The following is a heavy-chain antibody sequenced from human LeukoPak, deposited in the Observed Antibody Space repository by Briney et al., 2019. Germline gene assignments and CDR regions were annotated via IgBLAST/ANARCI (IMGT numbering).Heavy chain of an antibody. CDR1: GFAFRNYA. V-gene: IGHV3-23*01. J-gene: IGHJ4*02. D-gene: IGHD6-25*01. CDR3: ARARLHHRSFDLKTSYYFDY. CDR2: ISAGGSRT. Sequence: PGGSLRLSCEASGFAFRNYAMAWVRQSPGKGLEWVSGISAGGSRTYYSESVKGRFTISRDNSKNTLYLQMNSLRTEDTAVYYCARARLHHRSFDLKTSYYFDYWGQGTLVTVSS.